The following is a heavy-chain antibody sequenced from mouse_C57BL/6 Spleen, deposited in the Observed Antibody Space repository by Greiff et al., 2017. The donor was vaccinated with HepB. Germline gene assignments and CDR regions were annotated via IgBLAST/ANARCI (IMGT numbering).Heavy chain of an antibody. CDR2: IWGDGST. J-gene: IGHJ3*01. CDR1: GFPLTSYG. D-gene: IGHD2-4*01. Sequence: VKLQESGPGLVAPSQSLSITCTVSGFPLTSYGVSWVRQPPGKGLEWLGVIWGDGSTNYHSALISRLSISKDNSKSQVFLKLNSLQTDDTATYYCAKGVYDYDGTWFAYWGQGTLVTVSA. V-gene: IGHV2-3*01. CDR3: AKGVYDYDGTWFAY.